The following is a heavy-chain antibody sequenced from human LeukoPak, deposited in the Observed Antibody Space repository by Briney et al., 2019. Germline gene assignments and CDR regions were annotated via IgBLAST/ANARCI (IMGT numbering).Heavy chain of an antibody. D-gene: IGHD2-2*03. Sequence: VASVKVSCKASGYSFFNSGITWVRQAPGQGPEWIGWVSTYTGNTNYAEKVQGRITMTTDTSTNTAYMELRSLKSGDTAVYYCGRDEDIPTYPNWIDTWGQGTLLTASS. V-gene: IGHV1-18*01. CDR3: GRDEDIPTYPNWIDT. CDR1: GYSFFNSG. CDR2: VSTYTGNT. J-gene: IGHJ5*02.